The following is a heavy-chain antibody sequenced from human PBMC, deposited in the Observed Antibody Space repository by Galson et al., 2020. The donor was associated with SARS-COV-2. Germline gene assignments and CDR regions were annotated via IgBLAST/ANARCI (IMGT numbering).Heavy chain of an antibody. CDR2: IYSNGIT. Sequence: SETLSLTCSVSGGSVSRGDNYWIWVRQPPGKGLEWIGYIYSNGITSYKPSLKSRVTISVDTSKNQFSLKLNSVTGADTALYYCARRWGGCTSTSSSGLDSWGQGTLVTVSS. CDR1: GGSVSRGDNY. V-gene: IGHV4-30-4*01. D-gene: IGHD2-2*01. CDR3: ARRWGGCTSTSSSGLDS. J-gene: IGHJ4*02.